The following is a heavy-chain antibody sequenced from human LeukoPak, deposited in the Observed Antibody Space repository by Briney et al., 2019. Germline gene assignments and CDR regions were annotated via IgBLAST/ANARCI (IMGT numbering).Heavy chain of an antibody. CDR3: ARQGYCSSTSCLELYFDY. V-gene: IGHV1-18*01. CDR1: GYTFTGYG. CDR2: ISAYNGNT. J-gene: IGHJ4*02. D-gene: IGHD2-2*01. Sequence: ASVKASCKASGYTFTGYGISWVRQAPGQGLEWMEWISAYNGNTNYAQKLQGRVTMTTDTSTSTAYMELRSLRSDDTAVYYCARQGYCSSTSCLELYFDYWGQGTLVTVSS.